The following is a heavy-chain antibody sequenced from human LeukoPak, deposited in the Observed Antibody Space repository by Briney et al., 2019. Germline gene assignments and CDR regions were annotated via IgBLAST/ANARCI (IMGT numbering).Heavy chain of an antibody. CDR2: INPNSGGT. Sequence: ASVTVSCKASGYTFTGYYMHWVRQAPGQGLEWMGWINPNSGGTNYAQKFQGRVTMTRDTSISTAYMELSRLRSDDTAVYYCARAYDFWSGYREYNWFDPWGQGTLVTVSS. CDR1: GYTFTGYY. V-gene: IGHV1-2*02. CDR3: ARAYDFWSGYREYNWFDP. J-gene: IGHJ5*02. D-gene: IGHD3-3*01.